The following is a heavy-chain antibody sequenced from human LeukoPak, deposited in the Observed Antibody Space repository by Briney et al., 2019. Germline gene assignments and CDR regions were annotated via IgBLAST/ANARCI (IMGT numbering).Heavy chain of an antibody. CDR1: GSIFTSYW. D-gene: IGHD3-10*01. CDR2: IYPGDSDT. J-gene: IGHJ4*02. V-gene: IGHV5-51*01. CDR3: ARLQPAPGGSGSYYNGDY. Sequence: GASLKISCEGSGSIFTSYWIGWVRQMPGKGLEWMGIIYPGDSDTRYSPSFRGQVTISADKSISTAYLQWSSLKASDTAMYYCARLQPAPGGSGSYYNGDYWGQGTLVTVSS.